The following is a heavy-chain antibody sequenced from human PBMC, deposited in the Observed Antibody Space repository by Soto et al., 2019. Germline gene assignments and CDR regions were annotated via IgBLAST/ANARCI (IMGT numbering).Heavy chain of an antibody. J-gene: IGHJ4*02. Sequence: PSETLSLTCAVYGGSFSGYYWSWIRQPPGKGLEWIGEINHSGSTNYNPSLKSRVTISVDTSKNQFSLKLSSVTAADTAVYYCVRAVQGSSGWYLDYWGQGTLVTVSS. CDR3: VRAVQGSSGWYLDY. CDR2: INHSGST. CDR1: GGSFSGYY. D-gene: IGHD6-19*01. V-gene: IGHV4-34*01.